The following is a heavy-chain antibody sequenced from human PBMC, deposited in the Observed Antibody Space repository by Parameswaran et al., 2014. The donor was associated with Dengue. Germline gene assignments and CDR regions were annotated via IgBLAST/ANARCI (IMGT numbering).Heavy chain of an antibody. CDR2: ISSSGSTI. V-gene: IGHV3-48*03. J-gene: IGHJ4*02. D-gene: IGHD3-3*01. CDR3: ARCWSGYPFDY. Sequence: WIRQPPGKGLEWVSYISSSGSTIYYADSVKGRFTISRDNAKNSLYLQMNSLRAEDTAVYYCARCWSGYPFDYWGQGTLVTVSS.